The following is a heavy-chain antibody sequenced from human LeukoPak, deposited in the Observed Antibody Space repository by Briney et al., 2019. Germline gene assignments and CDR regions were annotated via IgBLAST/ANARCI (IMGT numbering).Heavy chain of an antibody. D-gene: IGHD3-10*01. CDR2: ISSSSSTI. CDR3: ARGSVGFGGLYPSGDY. CDR1: GFTFSSYS. Sequence: PGGSLRLSCAASGFTFSSYSMNWVRQAPGKGLEWVSYISSSSSTIYYADSVKGRFTISRDNAKNSLYLQMNSLRAEDTAVYYCARGSVGFGGLYPSGDYWGQGTLVTVSS. V-gene: IGHV3-48*04. J-gene: IGHJ4*02.